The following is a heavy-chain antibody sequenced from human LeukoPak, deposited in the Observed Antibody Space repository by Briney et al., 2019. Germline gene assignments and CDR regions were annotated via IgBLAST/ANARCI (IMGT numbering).Heavy chain of an antibody. V-gene: IGHV3-74*01. CDR3: ARLREIPVFGVVTKSTSYFDY. J-gene: IGHJ4*02. CDR1: GFTLSNYW. D-gene: IGHD3-3*01. Sequence: GGSLRLSCSASGFTLSNYWIHWVRQAPGKGLVWVSRINTDGSSTNYADSVRGRFTVSRDNAKNTLYLQMNSLRAEDTAVYYCARLREIPVFGVVTKSTSYFDYWGQGTLVTVSS. CDR2: INTDGSST.